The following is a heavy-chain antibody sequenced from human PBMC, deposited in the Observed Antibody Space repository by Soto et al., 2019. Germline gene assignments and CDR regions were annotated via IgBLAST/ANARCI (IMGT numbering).Heavy chain of an antibody. CDR2: IIPLFGTA. Sequence: SVKVSCNTSAGTFSRYSISWVRQSPGQGLEWMGGIIPLFGTANYSQKFQGRVTITADESTSTAYMELSSLRSEDTAVYYCARTPKYYYDRSGYYLGVNCFDPWRQGTLVTVS. CDR1: AGTFSRYS. V-gene: IGHV1-69*13. J-gene: IGHJ5*02. D-gene: IGHD3-22*01. CDR3: ARTPKYYYDRSGYYLGVNCFDP.